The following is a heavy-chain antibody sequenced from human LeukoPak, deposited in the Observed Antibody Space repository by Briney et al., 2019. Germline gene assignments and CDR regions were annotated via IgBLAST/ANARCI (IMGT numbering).Heavy chain of an antibody. D-gene: IGHD2-8*01. J-gene: IGHJ4*02. V-gene: IGHV4-39*01. CDR3: ARGGCTNGVCYVFDY. CDR2: IYYSGST. CDR1: GGSISSSSYY. Sequence: SETLSLTCTVSGGSISSSSYYWGWIRQPPGKGLEWIGSIYYSGSTYYNPSLKSRVTISVDTSKNQFSLKLSSVTAADTAVYYCARGGCTNGVCYVFDYWGQGTLVTVSS.